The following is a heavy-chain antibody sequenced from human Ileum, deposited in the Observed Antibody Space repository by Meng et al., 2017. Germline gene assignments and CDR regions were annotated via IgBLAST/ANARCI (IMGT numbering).Heavy chain of an antibody. CDR2: IYHTGTT. CDR1: GDSISRGGDY. CDR3: AKDFAGNSGLEH. J-gene: IGHJ4*01. V-gene: IGHV4-31*03. Sequence: QVQLQESGPGLVRPSQTLSLTCTVSGDSISRGGDYWTWIRQQPGKGLEWIGYIYHTGTTFYNPSLQSRLALSVDTSKNQFSLKLSSVTAADTAFYYCAKDFAGNSGLEHWGNGTLVTVSS. D-gene: IGHD4-23*01.